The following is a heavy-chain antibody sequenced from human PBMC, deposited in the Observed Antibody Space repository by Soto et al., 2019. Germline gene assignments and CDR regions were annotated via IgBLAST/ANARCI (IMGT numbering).Heavy chain of an antibody. CDR2: ISYDGSNK. V-gene: IGHV3-30-3*01. J-gene: IGHJ4*01. CDR1: GFTFSSYA. D-gene: IGHD5-12*01. CDR3: ARDFSTGRDGYNY. Sequence: LRLSCAASGFTFSSYAMHWVRPAPGKGLEWVAVISYDGSNKYYADSVKGRFTISRDNSKNTLYLQMNSLRAEDTAVYYCARDFSTGRDGYNYWGHGTLVTVSS.